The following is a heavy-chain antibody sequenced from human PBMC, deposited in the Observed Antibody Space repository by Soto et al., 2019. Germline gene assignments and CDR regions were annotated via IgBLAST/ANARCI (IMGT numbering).Heavy chain of an antibody. D-gene: IGHD4-17*01. CDR2: IYYSGST. CDR1: GGSISSSSYY. Sequence: QLQLQESGPGLVKPSETLSLTCTVSGGSISSSSYYWGWIRQPPGKGLEWIGSIYYSGSTYYNPSLRSRLTISVDTSKNQFSLKLSSVTAADTAVYCCARLGPTTVPTSYFTGNYNGMDVWGQGTTVAVSS. V-gene: IGHV4-39*07. CDR3: ARLGPTTVPTSYFTGNYNGMDV. J-gene: IGHJ6*02.